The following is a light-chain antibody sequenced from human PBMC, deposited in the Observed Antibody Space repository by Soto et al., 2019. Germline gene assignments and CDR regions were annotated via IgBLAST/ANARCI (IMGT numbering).Light chain of an antibody. J-gene: IGKJ2*01. CDR2: DVS. Sequence: EIVLTQSPATLSLSPGERATLSCRASQSVYLSLAWYQQKPGQSPRLLIYDVSNRATGIPARFSGSGSGTDFTLTISSLEPEDFAVYYCQQRNSYPRTFGQGTKVEIK. CDR3: QQRNSYPRT. V-gene: IGKV3-11*01. CDR1: QSVYLS.